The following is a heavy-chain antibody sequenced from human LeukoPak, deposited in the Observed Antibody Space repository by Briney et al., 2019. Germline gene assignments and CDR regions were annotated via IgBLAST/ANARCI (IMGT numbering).Heavy chain of an antibody. CDR2: IKQDGSEK. CDR1: GFTSSSYW. CDR3: ARGGPSGYFPRDY. D-gene: IGHD3-22*01. J-gene: IGHJ4*02. Sequence: GGSLRLSCAASGFTSSSYWMSWVRQAPGKGLEWVANIKQDGSEKYYVDSVKGRFTISRDNAKNSLYLQMNSLRVEDTAVYYCARGGPSGYFPRDYWGQGTLVTVSS. V-gene: IGHV3-7*04.